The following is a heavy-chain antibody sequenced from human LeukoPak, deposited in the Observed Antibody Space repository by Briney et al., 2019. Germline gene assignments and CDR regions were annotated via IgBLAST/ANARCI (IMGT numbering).Heavy chain of an antibody. D-gene: IGHD4-23*01. Sequence: SETLSLTCTVSGGSISSADYYWSWIRQPPGKGLEWIGYIYYSGSTYYNPSLKSRVTISVDTSKNQFSLKLSSVTAADTAVYYCARGYGGDAFDIWGQGTMVTVSS. CDR3: ARGYGGDAFDI. CDR2: IYYSGST. J-gene: IGHJ3*02. V-gene: IGHV4-30-4*01. CDR1: GGSISSADYY.